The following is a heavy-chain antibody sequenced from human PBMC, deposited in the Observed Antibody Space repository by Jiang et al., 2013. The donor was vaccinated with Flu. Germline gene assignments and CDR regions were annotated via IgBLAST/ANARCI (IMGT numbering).Heavy chain of an antibody. CDR2: ISFDGSKI. CDR1: GFTFSTYG. V-gene: IGHV3-30*18. Sequence: PGRSLRLSCAASGFTFSTYGVHWVRQAPGKGLEWVAGISFDGSKIYYGDSVKGRFTISRDNSENTLFLQMYSLRPEDTAVYYCAKESMEYCGGNCYYYFDYWGQGIPVTVSS. D-gene: IGHD2-21*02. J-gene: IGHJ4*02. CDR3: AKESMEYCGGNCYYYFDY.